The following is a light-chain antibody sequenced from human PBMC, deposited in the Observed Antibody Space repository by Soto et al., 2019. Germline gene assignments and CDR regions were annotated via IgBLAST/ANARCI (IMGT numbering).Light chain of an antibody. J-gene: IGKJ5*01. CDR3: QQYNNWPPIT. CDR2: GAS. Sequence: EIVMTQSPATLSVSPGERATLSCRASQSVSSNLAWYQQKPGQAPRLLIYGASTRATGIPARFSGSASGTEFTLTSSSLQFEDFADYYCQQYNNWPPITFGQVTRLEIK. V-gene: IGKV3-15*01. CDR1: QSVSSN.